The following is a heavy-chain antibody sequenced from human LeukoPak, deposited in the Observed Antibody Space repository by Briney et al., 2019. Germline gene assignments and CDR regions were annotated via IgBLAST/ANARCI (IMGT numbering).Heavy chain of an antibody. CDR2: IYYSGST. CDR1: GGSISSYY. J-gene: IGHJ5*02. Sequence: SETLSLTCTVSGGSISSYYWSWIRQPPGKGLEWIGYIYYSGSTDYNPSLKSRVTISVDTSKNQFSLKLSSVTAADTAVYYCARHYALRYFDWPLGPWGQGTLVTVAS. D-gene: IGHD3-9*01. CDR3: ARHYALRYFDWPLGP. V-gene: IGHV4-59*08.